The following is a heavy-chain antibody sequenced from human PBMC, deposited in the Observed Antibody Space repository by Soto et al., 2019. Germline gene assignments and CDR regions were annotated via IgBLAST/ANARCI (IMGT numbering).Heavy chain of an antibody. J-gene: IGHJ5*02. D-gene: IGHD6-13*01. CDR3: AREPPRATAGLNYFDP. V-gene: IGHV1-18*01. Sequence: QVQLVQSGTEVKKPGASVKVSCKTSGYTFINFGIGWVRQAPGQGLEWMGWISPFNGHTHYAQKFQGRVSMTTDTSTSTAFLELRSLTYDDTAVYYCAREPPRATAGLNYFDPWGQGNLVTVSS. CDR2: ISPFNGHT. CDR1: GYTFINFG.